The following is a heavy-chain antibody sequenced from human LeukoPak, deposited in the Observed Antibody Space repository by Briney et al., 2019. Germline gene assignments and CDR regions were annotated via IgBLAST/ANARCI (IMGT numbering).Heavy chain of an antibody. J-gene: IGHJ4*02. CDR2: IIPILGIA. D-gene: IGHD6-13*01. Sequence: SVKVSCKASGGTFSSYAISWVRQAPGQGLEWMGRIIPILGIANYAQKFQGRVTITADKSTSTAYMELSSLRAEDTAVYYCARAGSRSSPQSYFDYWGQGTLVTVSS. CDR3: ARAGSRSSPQSYFDY. V-gene: IGHV1-69*04. CDR1: GGTFSSYA.